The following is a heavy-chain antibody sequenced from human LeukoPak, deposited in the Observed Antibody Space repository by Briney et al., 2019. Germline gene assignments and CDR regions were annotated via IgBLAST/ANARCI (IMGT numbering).Heavy chain of an antibody. V-gene: IGHV3-23*01. D-gene: IGHD1-26*01. Sequence: AGGSLRLSCAASGFTFSSYAMSWVRQAPGKGLEWVSAISGSGGSTYYADSVKGRFTISRDNSKNTLYLQMNSLRAEDTAVYYCARDIIVGATDHYYGMDVWGQGTTVTVSS. CDR3: ARDIIVGATDHYYGMDV. J-gene: IGHJ6*02. CDR1: GFTFSSYA. CDR2: ISGSGGST.